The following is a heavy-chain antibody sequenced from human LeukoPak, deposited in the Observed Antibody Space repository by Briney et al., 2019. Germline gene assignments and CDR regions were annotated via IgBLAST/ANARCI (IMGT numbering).Heavy chain of an antibody. V-gene: IGHV4-34*01. CDR2: TNHSGST. CDR3: ARLVVVVAATHADY. J-gene: IGHJ4*02. D-gene: IGHD2-15*01. Sequence: SETLSLXCTVSGGSISSYYWSWIRQPPGKALELIGETNHSGSTNYNPSLKSRVTISVDTSKNQFSLKLSSVTAADTAVYYCARLVVVVAATHADYWGQGTLVTVSS. CDR1: GGSISSYY.